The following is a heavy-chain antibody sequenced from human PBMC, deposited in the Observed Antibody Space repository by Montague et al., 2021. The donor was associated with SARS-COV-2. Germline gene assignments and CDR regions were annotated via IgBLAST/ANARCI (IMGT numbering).Heavy chain of an antibody. D-gene: IGHD6-13*01. CDR1: GGSFSSGDSY. J-gene: IGHJ4*02. V-gene: IGHV4-39*01. CDR2: LHYAGSA. Sequence: SETLSLTCSVSGGSFSSGDSYWGWLRQAPGKGLEWIGDLHYAGSAYYNPSLRSRVTISVDTSKNQFSLKLNSVTAADTAVYYCVATYNGNWYYFDYWGQGTLVTVSP. CDR3: VATYNGNWYYFDY.